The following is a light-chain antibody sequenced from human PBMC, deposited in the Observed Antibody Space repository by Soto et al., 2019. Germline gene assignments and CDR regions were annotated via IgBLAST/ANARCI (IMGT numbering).Light chain of an antibody. CDR2: AAS. Sequence: IQMTQYTSSLSASVGDRVTITCRASQSISSYLNWYQQKPGKAPKLLIYAASSLQSGVPSRFSGSGSGTDFTLTISSLQPEDFATYYCQQSYSTSWTFAQGTNVDIK. CDR3: QQSYSTSWT. CDR1: QSISSY. J-gene: IGKJ1*01. V-gene: IGKV1-39*01.